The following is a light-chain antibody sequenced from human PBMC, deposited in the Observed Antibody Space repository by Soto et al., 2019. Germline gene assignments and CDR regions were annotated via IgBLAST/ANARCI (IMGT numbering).Light chain of an antibody. Sequence: DFQMTQSPSSLSASVGDRVTITCRASQDISDHLAWYQHKPGKVPKLLIYEASTLQSGVPSRFSGGGFGTDFTLTISSRQXXXXXXXXXXXXXXTXRTFGQGTRVELK. CDR1: QDISDH. CDR3: XXXXXTXRT. J-gene: IGKJ1*01. V-gene: IGKV1-27*01. CDR2: EAS.